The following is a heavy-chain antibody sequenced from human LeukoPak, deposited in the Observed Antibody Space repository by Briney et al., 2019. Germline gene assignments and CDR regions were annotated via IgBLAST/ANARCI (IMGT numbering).Heavy chain of an antibody. CDR1: GGTFSSYA. J-gene: IGHJ5*02. Sequence: SVKVSCKASGGTFSSYAISWVRQAPGQGLEWMGGIIPIFGTANYAQKFQGRVTITADESTSTAYMELSSLRSEDTAVYYCAREPTYYDSSGYYFWFDPWGQGTLVTVSS. D-gene: IGHD3-22*01. CDR3: AREPTYYDSSGYYFWFDP. V-gene: IGHV1-69*01. CDR2: IIPIFGTA.